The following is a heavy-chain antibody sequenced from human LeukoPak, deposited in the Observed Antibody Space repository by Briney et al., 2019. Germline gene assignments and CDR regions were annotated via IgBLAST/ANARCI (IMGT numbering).Heavy chain of an antibody. V-gene: IGHV4-38-2*01. CDR2: IYHSGST. CDR3: ATPSRDGYNKDAFDI. J-gene: IGHJ3*02. Sequence: SETLSLTCAASGYSISSGYYWGWIRQPPGQGLEWIGSIYHSGSTYYNPSLKSRVTISVDTSKNQFSLKLSSVTAADTAVYYCATPSRDGYNKDAFDIWGQGTMVTVSS. D-gene: IGHD5-24*01. CDR1: GYSISSGYY.